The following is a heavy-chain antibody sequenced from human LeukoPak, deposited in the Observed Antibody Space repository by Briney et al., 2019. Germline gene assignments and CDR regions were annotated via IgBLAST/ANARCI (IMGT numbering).Heavy chain of an antibody. Sequence: SESLSLTCAVYGGSFSGYYWSWIRQPPGKGLEWIGEINHSGSTNYNPSLKSRVTISVDTSKNQFSLKLSSVTAADTAVYYCARGLGGSYFGLYLWGQGTLVTVSS. D-gene: IGHD1-26*01. V-gene: IGHV4-34*01. CDR2: INHSGST. CDR1: GGSFSGYY. CDR3: ARGLGGSYFGLYL. J-gene: IGHJ5*02.